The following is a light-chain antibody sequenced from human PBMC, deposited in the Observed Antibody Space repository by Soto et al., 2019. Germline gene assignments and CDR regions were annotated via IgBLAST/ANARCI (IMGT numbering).Light chain of an antibody. CDR3: SSYTSSSTVV. J-gene: IGLJ2*01. Sequence: QSVLTQPASVSGSPGQSITISCTGTSSDIGVYKYVSWYQQHPGKAPNLMIYEVSNRPSGVSNRFSGYKSGNTASLTISGLQAEDEADYYCSSYTSSSTVVFGGGTKLTVL. V-gene: IGLV2-14*01. CDR2: EVS. CDR1: SSDIGVYKY.